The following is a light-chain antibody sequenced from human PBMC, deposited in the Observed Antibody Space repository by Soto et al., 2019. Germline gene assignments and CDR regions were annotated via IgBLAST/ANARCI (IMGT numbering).Light chain of an antibody. CDR2: GAS. V-gene: IGKV3-15*01. Sequence: EIVMTQSPATLSVSPGERATLSCRASQSVITNLAWYQQKPGQAPRLLIYGASTRATTFPARFSGSGSGTDFTLTISRLEPEDFAVYYCQQYGSSPQTFGQGTKVDIK. CDR1: QSVITN. J-gene: IGKJ1*01. CDR3: QQYGSSPQT.